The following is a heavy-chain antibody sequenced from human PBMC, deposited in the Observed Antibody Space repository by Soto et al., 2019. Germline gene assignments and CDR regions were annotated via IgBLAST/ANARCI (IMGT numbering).Heavy chain of an antibody. J-gene: IGHJ4*02. CDR1: GGSISSGGYS. CDR2: IYHSGYT. Sequence: PSETLSLTCAVSGGSISSGGYSWNWIRQPPGKGLEWIGYIYHSGYTYYTPSLKSRVTISVDTSKNQFSLKLSSVTAADTAVYYCASATYYYGSGSQIPKYYFDYWGQGTLVTVSS. D-gene: IGHD3-10*01. V-gene: IGHV4-30-2*01. CDR3: ASATYYYGSGSQIPKYYFDY.